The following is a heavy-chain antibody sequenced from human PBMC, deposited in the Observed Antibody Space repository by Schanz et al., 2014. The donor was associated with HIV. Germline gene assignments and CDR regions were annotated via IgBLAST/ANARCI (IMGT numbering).Heavy chain of an antibody. CDR1: GYTFPTYG. Sequence: QVRLVQSGPEVKKPGASVKVSCKTSGYTFPTYGITWVRQAPGQGLEWMAVINTSGGGTSDALQGRVAVTRDTSTSTVYMDLRNLRFEDSAVYYCARERMATGGFDVWGQGTTVTVSS. V-gene: IGHV1-46*01. J-gene: IGHJ6*02. CDR3: ARERMATGGFDV. D-gene: IGHD2-15*01. CDR2: INTSGGGT.